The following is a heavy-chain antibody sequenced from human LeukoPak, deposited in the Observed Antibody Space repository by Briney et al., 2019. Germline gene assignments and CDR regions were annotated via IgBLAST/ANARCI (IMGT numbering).Heavy chain of an antibody. CDR3: ARIPSYYNYYMDV. V-gene: IGHV4-4*07. D-gene: IGHD2-2*02. J-gene: IGHJ6*03. CDR2: IYNSGSS. Sequence: SETLSLTCTVSGGSIRSYYWTWIRQPAGKGLEWIGRIYNSGSSNYNPSLKSRVTMSVDTSKNQFSLKLSSVTAADTAVYYCARIPSYYNYYMDVWGKGTTVTIS. CDR1: GGSIRSYY.